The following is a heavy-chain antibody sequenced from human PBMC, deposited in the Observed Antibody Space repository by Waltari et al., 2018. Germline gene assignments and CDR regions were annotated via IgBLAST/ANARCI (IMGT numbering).Heavy chain of an antibody. CDR3: ARGAAVAGTRFLGLSDY. D-gene: IGHD6-19*01. V-gene: IGHV3-48*03. CDR1: GFTFSSYE. J-gene: IGHJ4*02. Sequence: EVQLVESGGGLVQPGGSLRLSCAASGFTFSSYEMNWVRPAPGRGLEWVSYISSIGSTRYYADSVKGRVTISRDNAKNSLYLQMNSLRAEDTAVYYCARGAAVAGTRFLGLSDYWGQGTLVTVSS. CDR2: ISSIGSTR.